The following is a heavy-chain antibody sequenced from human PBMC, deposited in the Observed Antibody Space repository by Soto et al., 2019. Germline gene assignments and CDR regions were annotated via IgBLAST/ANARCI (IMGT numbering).Heavy chain of an antibody. CDR1: GGTFSSYA. CDR3: AINIQLWSYFDY. V-gene: IGHV1-69*13. D-gene: IGHD5-18*01. J-gene: IGHJ4*02. CDR2: IIPIFGTA. Sequence: GASVKVSCKASGGTFSSYAISWVRQAPGQGLEWMGGIIPIFGTANYAQKFQGRVTITADESTSTAYMELSSLRSEDTAVYYCAINIQLWSYFDYWGQGTLVTVSS.